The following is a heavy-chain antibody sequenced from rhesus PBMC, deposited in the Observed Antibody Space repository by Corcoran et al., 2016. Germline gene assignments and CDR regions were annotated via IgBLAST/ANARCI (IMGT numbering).Heavy chain of an antibody. CDR2: IYGSGGST. CDR1: GGSISSSTW. CDR3: ASVVAAAGPDY. Sequence: QVQLQESGPAVVKPSETLSLTCAVSGGSISSSTWWSWIRQSPGKGLEWIGGIYGSGGSTEYNPSLKSRVTISKYTSKNQFSLKLSAVTAADTAVYYCASVVAAAGPDYWGQGVLVTVSS. V-gene: IGHV4-93*01. J-gene: IGHJ4*01. D-gene: IGHD6-25*01.